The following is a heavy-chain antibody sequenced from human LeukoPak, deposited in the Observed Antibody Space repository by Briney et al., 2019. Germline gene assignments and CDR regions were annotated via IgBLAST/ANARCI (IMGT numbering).Heavy chain of an antibody. J-gene: IGHJ5*02. CDR1: GYSFNTYY. CDR2: INTDSGGT. V-gene: IGHV1-18*01. CDR3: ARDSVVVTAKRRFDP. D-gene: IGHD2-21*02. Sequence: GASVKVSCKASGYSFNTYYMNWVRQAPGQGLEWLGWINTDSGGTNYAQKLQGRVTMTTDTSTSTAYMELRSLRSDDTAVYYCARDSVVVTAKRRFDPWGQGTLVTVSS.